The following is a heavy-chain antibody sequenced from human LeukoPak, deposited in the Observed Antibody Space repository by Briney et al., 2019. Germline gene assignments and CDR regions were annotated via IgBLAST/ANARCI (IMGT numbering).Heavy chain of an antibody. CDR1: GFSISRNYY. CDR2: IYHIGST. D-gene: IGHD2-2*03. Sequence: RPSETLSLTCGVSGFSISRNYYWAWIRQPPGKGLEWIGTIYHIGSTYYSPSLGSRVTMSVDTSKNEFSLNLKSVTAADTAVYYCARAGWIMTSGIDYWGQGALVTVSS. CDR3: ARAGWIMTSGIDY. V-gene: IGHV4-38-2*01. J-gene: IGHJ4*02.